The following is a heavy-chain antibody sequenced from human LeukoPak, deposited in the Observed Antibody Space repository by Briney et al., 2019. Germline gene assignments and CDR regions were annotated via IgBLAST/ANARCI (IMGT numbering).Heavy chain of an antibody. CDR2: IIPIFGTA. V-gene: IGHV1-69*13. Sequence: GASVKVSCKASGGTFSSYAISWVRQAPGQGLEWMGGIIPIFGTANYAQKFQGRVTITADESTSTAYMELSSLRSEDTAVYYCARYSYGLYYFDYWGQGTLVTVSS. D-gene: IGHD5-18*01. CDR1: GGTFSSYA. J-gene: IGHJ4*02. CDR3: ARYSYGLYYFDY.